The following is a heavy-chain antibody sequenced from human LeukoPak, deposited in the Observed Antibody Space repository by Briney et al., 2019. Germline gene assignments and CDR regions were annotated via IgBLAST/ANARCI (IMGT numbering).Heavy chain of an antibody. Sequence: GESLKISCKGSGYTFATYWIGWVRQMPGKGLEWMGIIYAGDSDTRYRPSFEGQVTMSVDQSTTTAYLKWNRLKASDSAIYYCARHSTSHSSDAFDIWGPGTLVIVSS. CDR1: GYTFATYW. CDR3: ARHSTSHSSDAFDI. V-gene: IGHV5-51*01. D-gene: IGHD6-6*01. CDR2: IYAGDSDT. J-gene: IGHJ3*02.